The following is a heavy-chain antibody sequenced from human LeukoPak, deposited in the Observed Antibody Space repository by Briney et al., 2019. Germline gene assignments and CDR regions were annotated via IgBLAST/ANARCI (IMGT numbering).Heavy chain of an antibody. CDR3: ARPRWHSSGYTRSYGLDV. CDR2: INTSGSTI. CDR1: VWSLSTYE. Sequence: VTLSCPACVWSLSTYEMNWVRPAAGKGLEWVSYINTSGSTISYADSVKGRFTISRDNTKKSLYLHMHSLSAEDTAVYYCARPRWHSSGYTRSYGLDVWGQGTTVTVSS. V-gene: IGHV3-48*03. D-gene: IGHD3-22*01. J-gene: IGHJ6*02.